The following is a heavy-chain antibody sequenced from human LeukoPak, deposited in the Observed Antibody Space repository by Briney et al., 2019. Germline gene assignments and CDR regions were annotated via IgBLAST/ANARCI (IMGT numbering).Heavy chain of an antibody. J-gene: IGHJ5*02. V-gene: IGHV3-48*01. D-gene: IGHD4-17*01. CDR1: GFTFSSYS. Sequence: PGGSLRLSCAASGFTFSSYSMNWVRQAPGKGLEWVSYISSSSSTIYYADSVKGRFTISRDNAKNSLYLQMNNLRAEDTAVYYCARTPAAPTVGERSKWFDPWGQGTLVSVSS. CDR3: ARTPAAPTVGERSKWFDP. CDR2: ISSSSSTI.